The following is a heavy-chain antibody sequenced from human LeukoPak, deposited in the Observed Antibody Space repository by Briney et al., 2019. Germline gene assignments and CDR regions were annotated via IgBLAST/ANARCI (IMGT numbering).Heavy chain of an antibody. V-gene: IGHV3-74*01. D-gene: IGHD5-24*01. CDR2: INTDGSIK. CDR3: AKKMDDAFDI. CDR1: GFTFGSFW. Sequence: GGSLRLSCAGSGFTFGSFWMHWVRQAPGKGLVWVSRINTDGSIKDYADSVKGRFTISRDNGKNTVDLQMNSLRADDTAVYYCAKKMDDAFDIWGQGTMVTVSS. J-gene: IGHJ3*02.